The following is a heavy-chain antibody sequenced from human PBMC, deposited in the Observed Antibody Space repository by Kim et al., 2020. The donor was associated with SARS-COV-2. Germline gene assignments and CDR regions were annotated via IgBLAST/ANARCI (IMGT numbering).Heavy chain of an antibody. J-gene: IGHJ5*02. CDR1: GYTLTELS. CDR3: ATASPFGLIASNWFDP. D-gene: IGHD3-16*01. V-gene: IGHV1-24*01. Sequence: ASVKVSCKVSGYTLTELSMHWVRQAPGKGLEWMGCFDPEDGETIYAQKFQGRVTMTEDTSTDTAYMELSSLRSEDTAVYYCATASPFGLIASNWFDPWGQGTLVTVSS. CDR2: FDPEDGET.